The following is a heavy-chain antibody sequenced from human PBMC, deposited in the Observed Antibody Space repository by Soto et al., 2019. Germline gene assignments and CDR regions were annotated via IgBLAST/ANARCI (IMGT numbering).Heavy chain of an antibody. V-gene: IGHV3-48*02. J-gene: IGHJ4*02. CDR1: GFPFSTYP. CDR3: AREDRYSGYDYFDY. D-gene: IGHD5-12*01. Sequence: GGSLRLSCAASGFPFSTYPMNWVRQAPGRGLEWVSYISSSSNTVYYADSVKGRFTISRDNAKSSLYLQMNSLRDEDTAVHYCAREDRYSGYDYFDYWGQGALVTVSS. CDR2: ISSSSNTV.